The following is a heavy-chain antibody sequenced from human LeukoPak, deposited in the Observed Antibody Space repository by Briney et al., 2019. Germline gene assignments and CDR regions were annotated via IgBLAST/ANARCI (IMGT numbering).Heavy chain of an antibody. CDR2: IYPDNSYI. V-gene: IGHV5-51*01. D-gene: IGHD3-16*01. CDR1: GYDFSGYW. CDR3: ARWGGATLTSLYFDL. Sequence: GESLKISCKGFGYDFSGYWIGWVRQMPGKSLEWMAIIYPDNSYITYSQSFQGQVTISADKSINTAYLQWSSLKASDTAIYYCARWGGATLTSLYFDLWGQGTLVTVSS. J-gene: IGHJ4*02.